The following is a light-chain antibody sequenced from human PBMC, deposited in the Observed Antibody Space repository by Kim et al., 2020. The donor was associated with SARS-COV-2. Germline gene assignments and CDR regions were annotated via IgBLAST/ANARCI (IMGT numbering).Light chain of an antibody. CDR1: QSIGNSY. V-gene: IGKV1-39*01. J-gene: IGKJ2*01. CDR3: QQSYNTPYT. Sequence: ASVGDRVTITCRASQSIGNSYLNWYVQKPGKAPNLLIYSTSSLESGDPSRFSGSGSGTDFTLTITSLQVEDFATYYCQQSYNTPYTFGQGTKLEI. CDR2: STS.